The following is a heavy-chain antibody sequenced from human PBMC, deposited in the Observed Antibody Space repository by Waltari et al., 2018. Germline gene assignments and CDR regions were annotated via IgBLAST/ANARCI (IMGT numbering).Heavy chain of an antibody. CDR2: ISYDSENI. V-gene: IGHV3-30*09. J-gene: IGHJ4*02. CDR1: GFTFNSYA. CDR3: ARNYRVG. D-gene: IGHD3-16*02. Sequence: QVHLVESGGGVVQPGRSLTLSCAASGFTFNSYAMHWVRQTPGKGLELVAAISYDSENIYYADSVKGRFAISRDNSKNIVYLQMNNLKTDDTAVYYCARNYRVGWGQGTLVTVSS.